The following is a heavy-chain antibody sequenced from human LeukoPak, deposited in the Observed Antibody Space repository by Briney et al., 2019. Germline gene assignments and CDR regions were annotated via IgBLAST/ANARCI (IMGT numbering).Heavy chain of an antibody. CDR1: GFTFSDYY. CDR3: ARETYGSGSYPTYYYYGMDV. V-gene: IGHV3-11*01. D-gene: IGHD3-10*01. J-gene: IGHJ6*02. CDR2: ISSSGSTI. Sequence: PGGSLRLSCAASGFTFSDYYMSWIRQAPGKGLEWVSYISSSGSTIYYADSVKGRFTISRDNAKNSLYLQMNSLRAEDTAVYYCARETYGSGSYPTYYYYGMDVWGQGTTVTVSS.